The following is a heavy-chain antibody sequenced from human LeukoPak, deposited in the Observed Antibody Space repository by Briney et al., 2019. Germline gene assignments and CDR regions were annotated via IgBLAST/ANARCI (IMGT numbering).Heavy chain of an antibody. CDR1: GYTFTSYD. D-gene: IGHD1-1*01. CDR3: SRRTGTDGTTIGY. Sequence: GGSLKVSCEASGYTFTSYDMHWVRQATGQGLEWMGWMKPNSGNAGYAQKSSGRGTMTRNSSICTAYMELSSLRSEDTAVSYCSRRTGTDGTTIGYWGQGTLVTDSS. J-gene: IGHJ4*02. V-gene: IGHV1-8*01. CDR2: MKPNSGNA.